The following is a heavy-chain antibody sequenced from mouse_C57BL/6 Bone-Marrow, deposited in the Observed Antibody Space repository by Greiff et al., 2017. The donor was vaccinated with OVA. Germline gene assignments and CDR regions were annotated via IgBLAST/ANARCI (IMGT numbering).Heavy chain of an antibody. Sequence: EVKVEESGPGLVKPSQSLSLTCSVTGYSITSGYYWNWIRQFPGNKLEWMGYISYDGSNNYNPSLKNRISITRDTSKNQFFLKLNSVTTEDTATYYWAREGGYYGSSLYYFDYWGQGTTLTVSS. V-gene: IGHV3-6*01. CDR1: GYSITSGYY. CDR2: ISYDGSN. D-gene: IGHD1-1*01. CDR3: AREGGYYGSSLYYFDY. J-gene: IGHJ2*01.